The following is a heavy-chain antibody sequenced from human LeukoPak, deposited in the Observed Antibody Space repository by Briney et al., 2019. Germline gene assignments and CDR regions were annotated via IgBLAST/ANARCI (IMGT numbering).Heavy chain of an antibody. CDR1: GGSFSGYY. CDR3: SRESGAFCPFGY. Sequence: SETLSLTCAVYGGSFSGYYWSWIRQPPGKGLEWIGEINHSGSTNYNPSLKSRVTISVDTSKNQFSLKLSSVTAADTAIYYCSRESGAFCPFGYWGQGTLVFVPS. CDR2: INHSGST. V-gene: IGHV4-34*01. J-gene: IGHJ4*02. D-gene: IGHD1-26*01.